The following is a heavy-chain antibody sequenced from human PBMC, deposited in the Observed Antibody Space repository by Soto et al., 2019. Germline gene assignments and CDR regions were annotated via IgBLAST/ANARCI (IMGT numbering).Heavy chain of an antibody. D-gene: IGHD3-22*01. CDR2: IYHSGTT. V-gene: IGHV4-59*01. CDR1: GDSITGSY. J-gene: IGHJ4*02. Sequence: PSETLCLTYPVSGDSITGSYWRWIRQPPGKTLEWIGYIYHSGTTTYNPSLKSRVSISVDTSKNQFSLRLTSVIAADTAVYYCARDYYESSLYYPMDSSGRGTLVLVSS. CDR3: ARDYYESSLYYPMDS.